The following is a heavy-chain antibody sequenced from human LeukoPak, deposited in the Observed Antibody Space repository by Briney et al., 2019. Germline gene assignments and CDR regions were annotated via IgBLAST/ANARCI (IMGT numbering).Heavy chain of an antibody. D-gene: IGHD3-10*01. CDR3: ARSTWTVGVPYDY. V-gene: IGHV6-1*01. CDR1: GDSVSNNSAA. CDR2: TYYRSKWYN. Sequence: SQTLSLTCAISGDSVSNNSAAWNWIRQSPSRGLECLGRTYYRSKWYNDYAVSVKSRISVNADTSKNQFSLQLNSVTPEDAALYYCARSTWTVGVPYDYWGQGTLVTVSS. J-gene: IGHJ4*02.